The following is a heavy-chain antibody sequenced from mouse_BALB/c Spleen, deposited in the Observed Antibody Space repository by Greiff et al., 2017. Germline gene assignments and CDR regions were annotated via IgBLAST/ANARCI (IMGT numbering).Heavy chain of an antibody. CDR3: ARDQGYYGSSYAMDY. CDR1: GYSITSGYY. V-gene: IGHV3-6*02. Sequence: DVHLVESGPGLVKPSQSLSLTCSVTGYSITSGYYWNWIRQFPGNKLEWMGYISYDGSNNYNPSLKNRISITRDTSKNQFFLKLNSVTTEDTATYYCARDQGYYGSSYAMDYWGQGTSVTVSS. CDR2: ISYDGSN. J-gene: IGHJ4*01. D-gene: IGHD1-1*01.